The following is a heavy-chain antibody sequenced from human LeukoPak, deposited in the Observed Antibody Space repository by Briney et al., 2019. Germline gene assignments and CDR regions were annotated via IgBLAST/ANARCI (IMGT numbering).Heavy chain of an antibody. Sequence: PSETLSLTCTVSGGSISSYYWSWIRQPPGKGLEWIGFIYYSGSTNYNPSLKSRLTISVDTSKSQFSLKLSSVTAADTAVYYCARGGNGGFFDYWGQGTLVTVSS. D-gene: IGHD2-15*01. J-gene: IGHJ4*02. CDR3: ARGGNGGFFDY. V-gene: IGHV4-59*12. CDR1: GGSISSYY. CDR2: IYYSGST.